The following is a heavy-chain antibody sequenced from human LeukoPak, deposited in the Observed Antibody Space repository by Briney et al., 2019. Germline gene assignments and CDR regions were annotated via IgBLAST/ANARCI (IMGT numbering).Heavy chain of an antibody. CDR1: GGTFSSYA. CDR2: IIPIFGTA. CDR3: ARSITIFGVVIFNGMDA. D-gene: IGHD3-3*01. J-gene: IGHJ6*02. Sequence: GASVKVSCKASGGTFSSYAISWVRQAPGQGLEWMGGIIPIFGTANYAQKFQGRVTITADESTSTAYMELSSLRSEDTAVYYCARSITIFGVVIFNGMDAWGQGTTVTVSS. V-gene: IGHV1-69*13.